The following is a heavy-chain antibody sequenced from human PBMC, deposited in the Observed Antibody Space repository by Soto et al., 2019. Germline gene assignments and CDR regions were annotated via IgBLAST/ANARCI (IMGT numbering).Heavy chain of an antibody. J-gene: IGHJ6*02. CDR1: GFTFSDYY. CDR2: ISSSGSTI. Sequence: PGGSLRLSCAASGFTFSDYYMSWIRQAPGKGLEWVSYISSSGSTIYYADSVKGRFTISRDNAKNSLYLQMNSLRAEDTAVYYCARESITGTYYYGMDVWGQGTTVTVSS. CDR3: ARESITGTYYYGMDV. V-gene: IGHV3-11*01. D-gene: IGHD1-20*01.